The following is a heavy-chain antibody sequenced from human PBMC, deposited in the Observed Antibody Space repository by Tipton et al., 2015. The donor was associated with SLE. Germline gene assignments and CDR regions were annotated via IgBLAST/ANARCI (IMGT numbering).Heavy chain of an antibody. CDR3: ARHRMMDSSSWAYYFDY. CDR1: GGSITSGGYS. CDR2: VYYSGST. D-gene: IGHD6-13*01. V-gene: IGHV4-30-2*03. Sequence: TLSLTCDVSGGSITSGGYSWSWIRQPPGKGLEWIGYVYYSGSTNYNPSLKSRVTMSIDTSKNQFSLKLRSVTAADTAVYYCARHRMMDSSSWAYYFDYWGQGTLVTVSS. J-gene: IGHJ4*02.